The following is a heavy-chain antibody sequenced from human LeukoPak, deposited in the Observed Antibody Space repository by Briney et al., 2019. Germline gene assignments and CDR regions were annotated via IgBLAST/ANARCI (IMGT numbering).Heavy chain of an antibody. CDR3: AGGRLGFSYGY. Sequence: PSETLSLTCAVYGGSFSGHYWGWIRQPPGKGLGWIGEINLSGRPNYHPSLKSRVTISGDTSKKQFSLNLTSVTAADTAVYYCAGGRLGFSYGYWGQGALVTVSS. CDR2: INLSGRP. V-gene: IGHV4-34*01. J-gene: IGHJ4*02. CDR1: GGSFSGHY. D-gene: IGHD5-18*01.